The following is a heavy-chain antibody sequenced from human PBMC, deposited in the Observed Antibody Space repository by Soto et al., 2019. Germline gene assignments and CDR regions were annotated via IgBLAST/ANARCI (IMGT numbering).Heavy chain of an antibody. CDR3: ARALATTTYYFDY. V-gene: IGHV4-34*01. Sequence: QVQLQQWGAGLLKPSETLSLTCAVYGGSFSGYYWSWIRQPPGKGLEWIGEINHSGSTNYNPSPKSRVTISVDTSKNQFSLKLSSVTAADTAVYYCARALATTTYYFDYWGQGTLVTVSS. CDR2: INHSGST. D-gene: IGHD5-12*01. J-gene: IGHJ4*02. CDR1: GGSFSGYY.